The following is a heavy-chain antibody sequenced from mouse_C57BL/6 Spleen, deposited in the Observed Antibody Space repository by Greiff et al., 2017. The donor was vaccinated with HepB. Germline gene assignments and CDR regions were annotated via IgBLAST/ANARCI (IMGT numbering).Heavy chain of an antibody. V-gene: IGHV1-64*01. Sequence: VQLQQPGAELVKPGASVKLSCKASGYTFTSYWMHWVKQRPGQGLEWIGMIHPNSGSTNYNEKFKSKATLTVDKSSSTAYMQLSSLTSEDSAVYYCARSDYYGSSPSYYFDYWGQGTTLTVSS. CDR1: GYTFTSYW. CDR3: ARSDYYGSSPSYYFDY. D-gene: IGHD1-1*01. CDR2: IHPNSGST. J-gene: IGHJ2*01.